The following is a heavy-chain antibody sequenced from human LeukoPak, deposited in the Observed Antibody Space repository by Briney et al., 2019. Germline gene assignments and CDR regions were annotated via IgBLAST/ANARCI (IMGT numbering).Heavy chain of an antibody. CDR1: GFTFSNYR. J-gene: IGHJ3*02. D-gene: IGHD5-24*01. CDR2: IGSSSSYI. Sequence: TGGSLRLSCAASGFTFSNYRMNWVRQSPGKGLDWVSSIGSSSSYIYYADSVKGRFTISRDNAKNSLYLQMNSLRAEDTAVYYCARDMAADAFDIWGQGTMVTVSS. V-gene: IGHV3-21*01. CDR3: ARDMAADAFDI.